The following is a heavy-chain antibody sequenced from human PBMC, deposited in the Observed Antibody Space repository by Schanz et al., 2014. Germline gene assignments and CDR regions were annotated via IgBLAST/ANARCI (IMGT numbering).Heavy chain of an antibody. CDR2: ISGSGGST. V-gene: IGHV3-23*01. CDR1: GFTFGDYA. CDR3: AKGRFGELSAFDI. J-gene: IGHJ3*02. Sequence: EVQLLESGGGLVQPGGSLRLSCAASGFTFGDYAMTWVRQAPGKGLEWVSAISGSGGSTYYADSVKGRFTISRDNSKNTLYLQMNSLKSEDTALYYCAKGRFGELSAFDIWGQGTMVTVSS. D-gene: IGHD3-10*01.